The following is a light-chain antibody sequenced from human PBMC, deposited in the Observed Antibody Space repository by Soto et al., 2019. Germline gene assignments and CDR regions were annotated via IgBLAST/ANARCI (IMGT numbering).Light chain of an antibody. J-gene: IGKJ1*01. CDR2: AAS. Sequence: DIQMTQSPSSLSASIGDRVTITCRASQAIIKYLNWYQQKPWKAPKLLIHAASSLQSGVPSRFSGSGSGTDFTLTISSLQPEDFATYYCQQSYSTPQTFGQGTKVEIK. CDR3: QQSYSTPQT. CDR1: QAIIKY. V-gene: IGKV1-39*01.